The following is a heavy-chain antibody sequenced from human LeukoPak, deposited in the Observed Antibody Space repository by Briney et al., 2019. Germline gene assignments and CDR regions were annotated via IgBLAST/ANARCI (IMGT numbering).Heavy chain of an antibody. D-gene: IGHD3-3*01. CDR1: GFTFTRFA. CDR3: ARVPFLEWLTYFDS. Sequence: GGSLRLSCVASGFTFTRFAMHWVRQAPGKGLEWVSAISGNAARTYFADSVKGRFTISRDNSKNTLYLEMNSLRAEDTAIYYCARVPFLEWLTYFDSWGQGTLVTVSS. V-gene: IGHV3-23*01. CDR2: ISGNAART. J-gene: IGHJ4*02.